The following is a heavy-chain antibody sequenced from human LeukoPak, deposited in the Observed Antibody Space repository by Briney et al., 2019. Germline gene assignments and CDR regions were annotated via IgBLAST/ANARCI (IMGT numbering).Heavy chain of an antibody. CDR3: AKSTYGPGGWFDP. J-gene: IGHJ5*02. Sequence: GGSLRLSCADSGCTFSSYAMSWVRQAPGKGLEWVSAISGSGGSTYYADSVKGRFTISRDNSKNTLYLQMNSLRAEDTAVYYCAKSTYGPGGWFDPWGQGTLVTVSS. CDR1: GCTFSSYA. V-gene: IGHV3-23*01. CDR2: ISGSGGST. D-gene: IGHD3-10*01.